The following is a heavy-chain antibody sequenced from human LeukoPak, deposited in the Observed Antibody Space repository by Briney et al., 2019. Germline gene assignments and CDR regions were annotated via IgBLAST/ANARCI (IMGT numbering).Heavy chain of an antibody. V-gene: IGHV4-61*02. Sequence: PSETLSLTCTVSGGSISSGSYYWSRIRQPAGKGLEWIGRIYTSGSTNYNPSLKSRVTISVDTSKNQFSLKLSSVTAADTAVYYCARGTVGAYYFDYWGQGTLVTVSS. CDR1: GGSISSGSYY. CDR3: ARGTVGAYYFDY. CDR2: IYTSGST. J-gene: IGHJ4*02. D-gene: IGHD1-26*01.